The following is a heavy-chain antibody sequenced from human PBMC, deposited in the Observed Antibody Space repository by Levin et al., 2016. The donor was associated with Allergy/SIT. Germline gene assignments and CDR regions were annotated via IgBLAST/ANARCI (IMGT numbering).Heavy chain of an antibody. V-gene: IGHV4-39*01. J-gene: IGHJ5*02. Sequence: WIRQPPGKGLEWIGSIYYSGSTYYNPSLKSRVTISVDTSKNQFSLKLSSVTAADTAVYYCATNCGGDCQARAWFDPWGQGTLVTVSS. CDR2: IYYSGST. CDR3: ATNCGGDCQARAWFDP. D-gene: IGHD2-21*02.